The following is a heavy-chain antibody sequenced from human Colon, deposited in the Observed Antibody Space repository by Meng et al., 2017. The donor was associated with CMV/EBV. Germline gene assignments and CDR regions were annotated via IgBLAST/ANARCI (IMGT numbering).Heavy chain of an antibody. V-gene: IGHV3-7*01. Sequence: GESLKISCTVSRFRFSDFWMNWVRQAPGKGLEWVANIQADGSETYYADSVKGRFTISRDNAKNSLYLQMNSLRAEDTAVYYCARDVFEFWGQGTLVTVSS. CDR3: ARDVFEF. CDR2: IQADGSET. J-gene: IGHJ4*02. CDR1: RFRFSDFW.